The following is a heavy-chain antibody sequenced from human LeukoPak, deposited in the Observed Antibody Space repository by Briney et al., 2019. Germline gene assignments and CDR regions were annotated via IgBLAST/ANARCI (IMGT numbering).Heavy chain of an antibody. J-gene: IGHJ3*02. CDR2: IKQDGSEK. V-gene: IGHV3-7*01. CDR1: GFTFSSYW. D-gene: IGHD1-1*01. CDR3: ARQGYRGDAFDI. Sequence: GGSLRLFCAASGFTFSSYWMSWVRQAPGKGLEWVANIKQDGSEKYYVDPVKGRFTISRDNAKNSLYLQMNSLRAEDTAVYYCARQGYRGDAFDIWGQGTMVTVSS.